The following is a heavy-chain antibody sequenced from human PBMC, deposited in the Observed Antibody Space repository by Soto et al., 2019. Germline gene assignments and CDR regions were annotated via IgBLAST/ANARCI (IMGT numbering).Heavy chain of an antibody. J-gene: IGHJ4*02. Sequence: ASVKVSCKASGGTFSSYTISWVRQAPGQGLEWMGRIIPILGIANYAQKFQGRVTITADKSTSTAYMELSSLRSEDTAVYYCAREILDTYYDSSGYYTIDYWGQGTLVTVSS. D-gene: IGHD3-22*01. CDR2: IIPILGIA. V-gene: IGHV1-69*04. CDR3: AREILDTYYDSSGYYTIDY. CDR1: GGTFSSYT.